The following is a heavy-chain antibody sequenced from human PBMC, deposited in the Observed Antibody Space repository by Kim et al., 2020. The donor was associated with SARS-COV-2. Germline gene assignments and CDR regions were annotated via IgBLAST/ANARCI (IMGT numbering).Heavy chain of an antibody. CDR1: GGSISSYY. CDR3: ARGGFYSSAGAFDI. Sequence: SETLSLTCTVSGGSISSYYWSWIRQPPGKGLEWIGYIYYSGSTNYNPSLKSRVTISVDTSKNQFSLKLSSVTAADTAVYYCARGGFYSSAGAFDIWGQGTMVTVSS. D-gene: IGHD6-25*01. V-gene: IGHV4-59*08. J-gene: IGHJ3*02. CDR2: IYYSGST.